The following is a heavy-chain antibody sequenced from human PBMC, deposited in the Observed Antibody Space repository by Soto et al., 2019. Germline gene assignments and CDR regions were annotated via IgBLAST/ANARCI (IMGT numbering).Heavy chain of an antibody. CDR3: ARHPPGRYTYGRPFDY. V-gene: IGHV5-51*01. CDR2: IYPSESAC. D-gene: IGHD5-18*01. Sequence: VHLVQSGAEVRKPGESLKISCQGSGYTFTTSWIGWVRQMPGKGLEWMGIIYPSESACRYSPSFRGQITISADKSINTAYLQWNRLKASDTAMYYCARHPPGRYTYGRPFDYWGQGTLVTVSS. J-gene: IGHJ4*02. CDR1: GYTFTTSW.